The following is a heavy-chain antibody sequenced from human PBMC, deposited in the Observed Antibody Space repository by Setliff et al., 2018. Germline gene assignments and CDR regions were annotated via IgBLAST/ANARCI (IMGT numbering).Heavy chain of an antibody. D-gene: IGHD1-26*01. CDR1: GASITSGGFY. CDR3: ARSPSSGAYWNPRPFYSDY. V-gene: IGHV4-61*09. Sequence: SETLSLTCSVSGASITSGGFYWTWIRQPAGKGLEWIGHISPSGSTTYNPSVKSRVTVSLDTSKNHFSLKLDSVTAADTALYYCARSPSSGAYWNPRPFYSDYWARVTLVTVSS. CDR2: ISPSGST. J-gene: IGHJ4*02.